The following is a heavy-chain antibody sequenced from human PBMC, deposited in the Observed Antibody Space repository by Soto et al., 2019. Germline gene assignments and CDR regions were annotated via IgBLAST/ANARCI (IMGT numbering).Heavy chain of an antibody. Sequence: EVQLVESGGGLVQPGGSLRLSCAASGFTVSSNYMSWVRQAPGKGLEWVSVIYSGGSTYYADSVKGRFTISRDNSKNTLYLQMNSLRAEDTAVYYCAREGAMVRGVRGGSCDYWGQGTLVTVSS. D-gene: IGHD3-10*01. CDR1: GFTVSSNY. CDR2: IYSGGST. V-gene: IGHV3-66*01. J-gene: IGHJ4*02. CDR3: AREGAMVRGVRGGSCDY.